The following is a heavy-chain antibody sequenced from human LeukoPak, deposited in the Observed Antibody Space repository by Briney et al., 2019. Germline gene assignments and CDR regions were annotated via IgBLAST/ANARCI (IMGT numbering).Heavy chain of an antibody. V-gene: IGHV3-74*01. J-gene: IGHJ3*02. Sequence: GGSLRLSCAASGFTFSSYWMPWVRQVPGKGLVWASRIGTDGSRTTYADYVRGRFTISRDNAKNTLYLQMNSLRAEDTAVCYCARDKYGGNSNAFDIWGQGTLVTVSS. CDR3: ARDKYGGNSNAFDI. D-gene: IGHD4-23*01. CDR2: IGTDGSRT. CDR1: GFTFSSYW.